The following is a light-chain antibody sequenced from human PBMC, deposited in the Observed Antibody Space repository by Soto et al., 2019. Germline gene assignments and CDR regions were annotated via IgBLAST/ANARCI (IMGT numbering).Light chain of an antibody. Sequence: ERVMTQSPATLSVSPGERATLSCRASQSVGSNLAWYQQKPGQAPRLHIFGASSRATGVPARFSGSGSGTEFTLTINSLQSEDFAVYFCQQYDNLPLTFGPGTKVDIK. V-gene: IGKV3-15*01. CDR1: QSVGSN. J-gene: IGKJ3*01. CDR3: QQYDNLPLT. CDR2: GAS.